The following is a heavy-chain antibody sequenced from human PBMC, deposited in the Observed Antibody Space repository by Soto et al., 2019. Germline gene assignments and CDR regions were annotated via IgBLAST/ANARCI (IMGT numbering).Heavy chain of an antibody. J-gene: IGHJ4*02. CDR3: ANDGDAAAAGYYFDY. CDR1: GFTFSSYG. D-gene: IGHD6-13*01. V-gene: IGHV3-30*18. CDR2: ISYNGNDK. Sequence: QVQLVESGGGVVQPGRSLRLSCAASGFTFSSYGMHWVRQAPGKGLEWVAVISYNGNDKYHADSVKGRFTVSRDNSKNTLYLQMNSLRPEDTAVYHCANDGDAAAAGYYFDYWGQGTLVTVSS.